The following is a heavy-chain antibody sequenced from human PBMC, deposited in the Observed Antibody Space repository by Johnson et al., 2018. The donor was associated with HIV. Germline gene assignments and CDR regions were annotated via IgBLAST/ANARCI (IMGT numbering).Heavy chain of an antibody. D-gene: IGHD3-16*01. CDR3: AGGDLDAFDI. V-gene: IGHV3-23*04. Sequence: VQLVESGGGLVQPGGSLRLSCAASGFTFSSYAMSWVSQAPGKGLEWVSALSGSGGSTSYADSVKGRFTISRDNTKNTLYLQMNSLRAEDTAVYYCAGGDLDAFDIWGQGTMVTVSS. J-gene: IGHJ3*02. CDR2: LSGSGGST. CDR1: GFTFSSYA.